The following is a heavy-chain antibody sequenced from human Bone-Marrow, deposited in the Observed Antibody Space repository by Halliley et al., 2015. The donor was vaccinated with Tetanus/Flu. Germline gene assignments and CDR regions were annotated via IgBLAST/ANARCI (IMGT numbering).Heavy chain of an antibody. D-gene: IGHD3-10*01. Sequence: SLRLSCAASGFTFRNYWMSWVRQAPGKGLEWVANIKQDGSDKYYVDSVRGRFTISRDNAKNSLYLQMNSLRAEDTAVHYCATDYGPQLGLEHWGQGTLVTVSS. J-gene: IGHJ4*02. V-gene: IGHV3-7*01. CDR1: GFTFRNYW. CDR2: IKQDGSDK. CDR3: ATDYGPQLGLEH.